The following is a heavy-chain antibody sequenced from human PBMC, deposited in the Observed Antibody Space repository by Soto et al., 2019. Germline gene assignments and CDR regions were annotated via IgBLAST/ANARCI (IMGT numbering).Heavy chain of an antibody. CDR3: VKDEVGDGYLLTLEY. V-gene: IGHV3-30*18. Sequence: QEQLVESGGGVVQPGRSLRLSCTASGFTFSNYAMHWVRQGPGKGLEWVAVISYDGSKRYYADSVKGRFTISRDNSKNTVDLQMSSLRAEDTAVYYCVKDEVGDGYLLTLEYWGQGTLVTVSS. J-gene: IGHJ4*02. D-gene: IGHD3-16*01. CDR2: ISYDGSKR. CDR1: GFTFSNYA.